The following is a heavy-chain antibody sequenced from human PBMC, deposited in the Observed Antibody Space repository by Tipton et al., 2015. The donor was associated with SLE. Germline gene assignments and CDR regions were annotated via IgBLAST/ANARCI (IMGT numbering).Heavy chain of an antibody. CDR1: EFTFSRYA. Sequence: SLRLSCTASEFTFSRYAMSWVRQAPGKGLEWVSYISSSGSTIYYADSVKGRFTISRDNAKNSLYLQMNSLRAEDTAVYYCARDRGAAAAYYYYGMDVWGQGTTVTVSS. CDR2: ISSSGSTI. V-gene: IGHV3-48*03. D-gene: IGHD6-13*01. J-gene: IGHJ6*02. CDR3: ARDRGAAAAYYYYGMDV.